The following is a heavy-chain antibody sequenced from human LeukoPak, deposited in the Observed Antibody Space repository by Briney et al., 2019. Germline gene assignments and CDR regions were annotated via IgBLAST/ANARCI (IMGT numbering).Heavy chain of an antibody. D-gene: IGHD2-15*01. J-gene: IGHJ5*02. V-gene: IGHV4-59*01. CDR1: GGALSSYY. CDR2: SYCSGSN. Sequence: SGTLSLTCPVSGGALSSYYWSWLRQPPGKELEWIGYSYCSGSNNYKPSLTRRATIPLHTSKNQFSLKLSSVTAADTAVYYCAKLEGSGGNAGNWFDPWGQGTLVTVSS. CDR3: AKLEGSGGNAGNWFDP.